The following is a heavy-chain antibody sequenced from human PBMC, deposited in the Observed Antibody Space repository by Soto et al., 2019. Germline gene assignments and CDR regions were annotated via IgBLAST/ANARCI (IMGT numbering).Heavy chain of an antibody. CDR2: SIPILGIA. CDR1: GGTFSNYT. D-gene: IGHD4-17*01. J-gene: IGHJ6*03. Sequence: QVQLVQSGAEVKKPGSSVKVSCKASGGTFSNYTISWVRQAPGQGLEWMGRSIPILGIANYAQKFQGRVTITTDKSTSPSYMELTSLRSEDTAVYYCARVAEMVTVTKGYYYYMDVWGKGTTVTVSS. V-gene: IGHV1-69*02. CDR3: ARVAEMVTVTKGYYYYMDV.